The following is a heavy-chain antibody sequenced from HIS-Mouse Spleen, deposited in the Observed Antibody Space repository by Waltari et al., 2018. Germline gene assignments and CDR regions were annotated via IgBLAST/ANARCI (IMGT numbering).Heavy chain of an antibody. CDR3: ASARYDFWSGYYALSYFDY. CDR1: GGSFSGYY. D-gene: IGHD3-3*01. V-gene: IGHV4-34*01. CDR2: INHSGST. Sequence: QVQLQQWGAGLLKPSETLSLTCAVYGGSFSGYYWSWLRQPPGKGLEWIGEINHSGSTNHNPSLKSRVTISVDTSKNQFSLKLSSVTAADTAVYYCASARYDFWSGYYALSYFDYWGQGTLVTVSS. J-gene: IGHJ4*02.